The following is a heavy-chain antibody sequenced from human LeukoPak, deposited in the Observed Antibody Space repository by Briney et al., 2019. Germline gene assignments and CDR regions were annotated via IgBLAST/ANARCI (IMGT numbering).Heavy chain of an antibody. V-gene: IGHV1-2*02. CDR3: AGEYCSGGSCYPFDY. CDR2: INPNSGGT. D-gene: IGHD2-15*01. CDR1: GYTFTGYY. Sequence: ASVKVSCKASGYTFTGYYMHWVRQAPGQGLEWMGWINPNSGGTNYAQKFQGRVTMTRDTSISTAYMELSRLRSDDTAVYYCAGEYCSGGSCYPFDYWGQGTLVTVSS. J-gene: IGHJ4*02.